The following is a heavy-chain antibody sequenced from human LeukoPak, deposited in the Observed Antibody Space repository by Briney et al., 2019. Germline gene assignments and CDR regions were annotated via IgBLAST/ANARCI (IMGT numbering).Heavy chain of an antibody. J-gene: IGHJ6*03. CDR3: AKVDRGDYSSSPVPYYNYYMNV. Sequence: GGSLRLSCAASGFTLSYYSMKWARHAPGGGLEWVSCISSSSSLIFYSDSVRGRFTISRDNAKNLLYLHMNSLRVEDTAVYYCAKVDRGDYSSSPVPYYNYYMNVWGKGTTVTVSS. D-gene: IGHD6-13*01. CDR1: GFTLSYYS. CDR2: ISSSSSLI. V-gene: IGHV3-21*01.